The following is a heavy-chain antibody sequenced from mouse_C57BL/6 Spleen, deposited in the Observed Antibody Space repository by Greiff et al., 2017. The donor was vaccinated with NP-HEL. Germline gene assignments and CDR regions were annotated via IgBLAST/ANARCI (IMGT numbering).Heavy chain of an antibody. Sequence: QVQLQQPGAELVKPGASVKLSCKASGYTFTSSWMHWVKQRPGRGLEWIGRIDPNGGGTKYNEKFKSKATLTVDNPSGPPYCQLSSLTSADSAVYECAREYYGSSRFDYWGQGTTLTVSA. V-gene: IGHV1-72*01. J-gene: IGHJ2*01. CDR1: GYTFTSSW. CDR2: IDPNGGGT. CDR3: AREYYGSSRFDY. D-gene: IGHD1-1*01.